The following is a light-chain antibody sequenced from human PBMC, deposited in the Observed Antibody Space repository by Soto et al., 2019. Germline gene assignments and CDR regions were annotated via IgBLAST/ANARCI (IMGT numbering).Light chain of an antibody. Sequence: EIVLTQSPATLSVSPGERATLSCRASQSIRTNLAWYQQKPGQPPRLLIYDASTRATGIPARFSGSGSGTEFTLTIRSLQSEDFAVYYCQQYNNWRTFGQGTKV. CDR2: DAS. CDR3: QQYNNWRT. J-gene: IGKJ1*01. CDR1: QSIRTN. V-gene: IGKV3D-15*01.